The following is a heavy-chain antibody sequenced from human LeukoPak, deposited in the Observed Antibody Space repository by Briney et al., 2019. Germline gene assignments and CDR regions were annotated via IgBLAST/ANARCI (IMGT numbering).Heavy chain of an antibody. Sequence: GGSLRLSCAASGFTFSSYDMHWVRQAPGKGLEWVAVISYDGSNKYYADSVKGRFTISRDNSKNTLYLQMNSLRAEDTAVYYCWQQRIDYWGQGTLVTVSS. D-gene: IGHD6-13*01. V-gene: IGHV3-30*03. CDR3: WQQRIDY. CDR2: ISYDGSNK. CDR1: GFTFSSYD. J-gene: IGHJ4*02.